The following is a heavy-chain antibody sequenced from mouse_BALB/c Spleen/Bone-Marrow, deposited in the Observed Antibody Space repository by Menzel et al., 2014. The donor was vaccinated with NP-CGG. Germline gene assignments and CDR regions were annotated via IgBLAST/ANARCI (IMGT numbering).Heavy chain of an antibody. Sequence: LVESGTELVRPGTSVKISCKTSGYTFTDYWLGWVKQRPGHGLEWIGGIYPGGKKFKGKATLTADTSSSTAYMQLSSLTSEDSAVYFCARIYGSSIYYAMDYWGQGTSVTVSS. CDR3: ARIYGSSIYYAMDY. J-gene: IGHJ4*01. D-gene: IGHD1-1*01. CDR2: IYPGG. V-gene: IGHV1-84*01. CDR1: GYTFTDYW.